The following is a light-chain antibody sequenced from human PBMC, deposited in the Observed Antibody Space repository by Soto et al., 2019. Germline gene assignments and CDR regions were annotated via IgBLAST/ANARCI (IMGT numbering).Light chain of an antibody. CDR1: QSVLYSSNNKNY. CDR3: QQYYSTPVT. Sequence: DIVMTQSPDSLAVSLGERATINCKSSQSVLYSSNNKNYLAWYQQKPGQPPKLLIYWASTRESGVPDRFSGSGSGTEFTLTISSLQAEDVAVYYCQQYYSTPVTFGGGTKVEIK. J-gene: IGKJ4*01. V-gene: IGKV4-1*01. CDR2: WAS.